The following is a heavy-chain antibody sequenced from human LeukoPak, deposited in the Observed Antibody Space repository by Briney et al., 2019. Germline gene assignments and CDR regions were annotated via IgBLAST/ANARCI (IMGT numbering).Heavy chain of an antibody. Sequence: PSETLSLTCAVYGGSFSGYYWSWIRQPPGKGLEWIGEINHSGSTNYNPSLKSRVTISVDTSKNQFSLKLTSVTAADTAAYYCARSSAFLREGFDYWGQGTLVTVSS. V-gene: IGHV4-34*01. D-gene: IGHD2/OR15-2a*01. J-gene: IGHJ4*02. CDR3: ARSSAFLREGFDY. CDR1: GGSFSGYY. CDR2: INHSGST.